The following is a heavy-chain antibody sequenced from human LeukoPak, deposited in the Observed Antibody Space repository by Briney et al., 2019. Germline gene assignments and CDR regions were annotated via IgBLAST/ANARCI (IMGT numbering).Heavy chain of an antibody. V-gene: IGHV3-30*18. CDR2: ISYDGSSG. D-gene: IGHD6-19*01. CDR1: GFTFSSYG. J-gene: IGHJ3*01. CDR3: AKDSDIAVAGTDDAFDL. Sequence: PGRSLRLSCAASGFTFSSYGMHWVRQAPGKGLQWEAVISYDGSSGYYADSVKGRFIISRDNSKNTLYLQVNSLRAEDTAVYYCAKDSDIAVAGTDDAFDLWGQGTMVTVSS.